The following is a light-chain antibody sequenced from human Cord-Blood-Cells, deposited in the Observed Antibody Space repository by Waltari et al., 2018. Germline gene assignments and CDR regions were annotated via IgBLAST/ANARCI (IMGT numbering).Light chain of an antibody. CDR1: SSDVGGYNY. J-gene: IGLJ2*01. V-gene: IGLV2-14*01. CDR2: EVS. CDR3: SSYTSSSTVV. Sequence: QSALTQPASVSGSPGRSITISCTGTSSDVGGYNYVSWYQQHPGKAPKLMIYEVSNRPSGVSNRFSGSKSGNTASLTISGLQAEDEADYYCSSYTSSSTVVFGGWTKLTVL.